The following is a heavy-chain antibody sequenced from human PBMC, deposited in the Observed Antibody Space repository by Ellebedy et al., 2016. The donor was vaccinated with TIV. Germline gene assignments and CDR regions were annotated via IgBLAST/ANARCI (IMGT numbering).Heavy chain of an antibody. CDR2: IFPTDSDT. J-gene: IGHJ4*02. V-gene: IGHV5-51*01. CDR1: GYSFTRYW. CDR3: VRPTTDSSGYYSPIDS. D-gene: IGHD3-22*01. Sequence: GGSLRLSCKASGYSFTRYWIGWVRQMPGKGLAWMGIIFPTDSDTRYSPSFQGQVTISADRSINTAYLQWSSLKASDTAIYYCVRPTTDSSGYYSPIDSWGQGTLVTVSS.